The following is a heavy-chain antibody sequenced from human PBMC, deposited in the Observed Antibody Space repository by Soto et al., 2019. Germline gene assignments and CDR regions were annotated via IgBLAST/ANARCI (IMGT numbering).Heavy chain of an antibody. CDR3: TREGSIMIVVVRPPYY. J-gene: IGHJ4*02. V-gene: IGHV3-49*03. CDR1: GFTFGDYA. Sequence: GSLRLGGTASGFTFGDYAMSWFRQAPGKGLEWVGFIRSKAYGGTTEYAASVKGRFTISRDDSKSIAYLQMNSLKTEDTAVYYCTREGSIMIVVVRPPYYWGQGTLVTVSS. CDR2: IRSKAYGGTT. D-gene: IGHD3-22*01.